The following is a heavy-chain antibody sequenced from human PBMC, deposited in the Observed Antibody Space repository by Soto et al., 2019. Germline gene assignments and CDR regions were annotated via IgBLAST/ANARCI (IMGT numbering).Heavy chain of an antibody. Sequence: QVQLVQSGPELKKPGASVKVSCKTSGYSFYNSGISWVRQAPGQGLEWMGWISVFNGYAHYAQKFLRRLSMTADTLTSTAYMVFRCLRPDDTAMDYCATNGTSWFASLGQGTPVTVSS. CDR2: ISVFNGYA. V-gene: IGHV1-18*01. D-gene: IGHD1-1*01. J-gene: IGHJ5*01. CDR3: ATNGTSWFAS. CDR1: GYSFYNSG.